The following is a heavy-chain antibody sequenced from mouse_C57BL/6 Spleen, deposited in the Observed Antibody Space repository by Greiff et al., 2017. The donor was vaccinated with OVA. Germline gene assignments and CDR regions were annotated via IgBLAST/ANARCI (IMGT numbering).Heavy chain of an antibody. CDR2: IDPSDSYT. D-gene: IGHD1-3*01. CDR1: GYTFTSYW. Sequence: QVQLKQPGAELVMPGASVKLSCKASGYTFTSYWMHWVKQRPGQGLEWIGEIDPSDSYTNYNQKLKGKSTLTVDKSSSTAYMQLSSLTSEDSAVYYCARGRLKGAMDYWGQGTSVTVSS. CDR3: ARGRLKGAMDY. J-gene: IGHJ4*01. V-gene: IGHV1-69*01.